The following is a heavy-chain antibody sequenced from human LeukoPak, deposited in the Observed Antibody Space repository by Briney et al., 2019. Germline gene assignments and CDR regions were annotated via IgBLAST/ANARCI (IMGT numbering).Heavy chain of an antibody. D-gene: IGHD3-16*02. J-gene: IGHJ4*02. CDR2: INHSGST. CDR1: GGSFSPYY. Sequence: TSETLSLTCAVYGGSFSPYYWSWIRQPPGKGLEWIGEINHSGSTNYNPSLKSRVTISVDTSKNQFSLKLSSVTAADTAVYYCARGVDYVWGSYRLDYWGQGTLVTVSS. CDR3: ARGVDYVWGSYRLDY. V-gene: IGHV4-34*01.